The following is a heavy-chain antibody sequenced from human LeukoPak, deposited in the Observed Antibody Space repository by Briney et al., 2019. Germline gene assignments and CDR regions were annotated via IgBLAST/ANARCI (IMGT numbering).Heavy chain of an antibody. D-gene: IGHD3-10*01. V-gene: IGHV3-23*01. Sequence: PGGSLRLSCAASGFTFSSNAMGWVRQAPGRGLEWVSSISGNGGTTWYADSVKGRFTISRDSSKNTLYLQLNSLRAEDTAVHYCAKSGQFDYWGQGTLVTVSS. J-gene: IGHJ4*02. CDR3: AKSGQFDY. CDR2: ISGNGGTT. CDR1: GFTFSSNA.